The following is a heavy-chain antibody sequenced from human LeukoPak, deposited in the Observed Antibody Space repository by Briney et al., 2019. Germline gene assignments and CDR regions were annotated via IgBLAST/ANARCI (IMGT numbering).Heavy chain of an antibody. CDR1: GFTFGNYA. CDR3: AKSGDLGSFYTHFCDY. V-gene: IGHV3-9*01. CDR2: ISWNSDTT. D-gene: IGHD3-10*01. Sequence: GGSLRLSCAASGFTFGNYAIHWVRQVPGKGLEWVSGISWNSDTTGYADSVKGRFTISRDNAKNSAYLQMSSLRPEDTAFYYCAKSGDLGSFYTHFCDYWGQGILVTVSS. J-gene: IGHJ4*02.